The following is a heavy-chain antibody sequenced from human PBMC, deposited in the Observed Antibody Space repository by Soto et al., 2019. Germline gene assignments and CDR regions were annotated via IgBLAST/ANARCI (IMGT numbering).Heavy chain of an antibody. V-gene: IGHV4-39*01. CDR2: IYYSGST. D-gene: IGHD3-22*01. CDR1: GGSISSSSYY. Sequence: PSETLSLTCTVSGGSISSSSYYWGWIRQPPGKGLEWIGSIYYSGSTYYNPSLKSRVTISVDTSKNQFSLKLSSVTAADTAVYYCASINYYDSSGYYATQYYFDYWGQGTLVTVSS. CDR3: ASINYYDSSGYYATQYYFDY. J-gene: IGHJ4*02.